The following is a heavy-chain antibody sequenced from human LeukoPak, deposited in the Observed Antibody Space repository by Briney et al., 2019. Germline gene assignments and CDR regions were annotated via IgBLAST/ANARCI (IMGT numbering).Heavy chain of an antibody. Sequence: AGGSLRLSCAASGFTFSSYAMSWVRQAPGKGLEWVSGNNWNGGSTGYADSVNGGFTISRDNARNSLYLQMNSLRAEDTALYYCARASSSHNGIFDYWGQGTLVTVSS. J-gene: IGHJ4*02. CDR1: GFTFSSYA. V-gene: IGHV3-20*04. D-gene: IGHD6-6*01. CDR3: ARASSSHNGIFDY. CDR2: NNWNGGST.